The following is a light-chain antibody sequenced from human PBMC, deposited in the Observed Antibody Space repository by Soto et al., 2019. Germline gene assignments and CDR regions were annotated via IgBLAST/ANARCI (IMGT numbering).Light chain of an antibody. J-gene: IGLJ3*02. CDR3: QSYDSSLSGLWV. CDR1: SSNIGAGYD. CDR2: GNS. V-gene: IGLV1-40*01. Sequence: QSVLTQPPSVSGAPGQRVTISCTGSSSNIGAGYDVHWYQQLPGTAPKLLIYGNSNRPSGVPDRFSGSKSGTSASLAITGLRAEDEADYYCQSYDSSLSGLWVFGGGTQLTVL.